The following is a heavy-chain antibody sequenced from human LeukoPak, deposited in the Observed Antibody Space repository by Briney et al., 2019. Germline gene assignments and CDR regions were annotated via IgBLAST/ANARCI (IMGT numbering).Heavy chain of an antibody. J-gene: IGHJ6*03. D-gene: IGHD5-12*01. Sequence: ASVKVSCKTYNYRFTSYGITWVRRAPGQGLEWMGWISGYNGNTKNAQKFQGRVTMTTDTSTSTAYMEVRGLTSDDTAIYYCARDGYSDYDQYYMDVWGKGTTVTVSS. CDR2: ISGYNGNT. CDR3: ARDGYSDYDQYYMDV. V-gene: IGHV1-18*01. CDR1: NYRFTSYG.